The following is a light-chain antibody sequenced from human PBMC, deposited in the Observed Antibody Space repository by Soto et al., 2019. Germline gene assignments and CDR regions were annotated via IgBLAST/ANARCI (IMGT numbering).Light chain of an antibody. J-gene: IGKJ1*01. CDR2: DAS. Sequence: EIVLTQSPGTLSLSPGERATLSCRASQSVSNNFLAWYQQKPGQAPRLLVFDASKRPTGIPDRFSGSGSGTDFTLTISRLEPEDFGVYYCQQYGTSPPRTFGQGTRWIS. V-gene: IGKV3-20*01. CDR1: QSVSNNF. CDR3: QQYGTSPPRT.